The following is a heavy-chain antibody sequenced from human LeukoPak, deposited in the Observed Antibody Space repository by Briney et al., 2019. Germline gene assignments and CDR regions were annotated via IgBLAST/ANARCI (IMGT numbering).Heavy chain of an antibody. CDR3: ARDTYYHYYDSSGYYIDY. D-gene: IGHD3-22*01. J-gene: IGHJ4*02. V-gene: IGHV3-33*01. CDR1: GFTFSSYG. CDR2: IWYDGSNK. Sequence: GRSLRLSCAASGFTFSSYGMHWVRQAPGKGLEWVAVIWYDGSNKYYADSVKGRFTISRDNSKNTLYLQMNSLRAEDTDVYYCARDTYYHYYDSSGYYIDYWGQGTLVTVSS.